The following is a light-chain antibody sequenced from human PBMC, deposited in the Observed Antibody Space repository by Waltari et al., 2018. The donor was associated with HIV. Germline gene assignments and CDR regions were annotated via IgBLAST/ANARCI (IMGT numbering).Light chain of an antibody. CDR1: SPNIRNNF. CDR3: ATWDDSLNSFWV. Sequence: QSVLTQPPSASGTPGQRVVISCSGGSPNIRNNFVSLYQQPPGSTPKRLISRNDQRPSGVSDRFSGSKSGTSASLAISGLRSEDEADYYCATWDDSLNSFWVFGGGTKVTVL. J-gene: IGLJ3*02. V-gene: IGLV1-47*01. CDR2: RND.